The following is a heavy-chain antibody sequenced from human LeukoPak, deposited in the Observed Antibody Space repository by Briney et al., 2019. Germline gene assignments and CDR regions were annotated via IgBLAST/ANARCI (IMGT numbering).Heavy chain of an antibody. CDR2: IKQDGSEK. J-gene: IGHJ4*02. CDR3: VRISTAVAGGDY. Sequence: GGSLRLSCAASGFGFTFSTSWMSWVRQAPEKWLEWVANIKQDGSEKYYVDSVKGRFTISRDNAKNSLYLQMDSLIVEDTAVYYCVRISTAVAGGDYWGQGTLVTVSS. D-gene: IGHD6-19*01. V-gene: IGHV3-7*01. CDR1: GFGFTFSTSW.